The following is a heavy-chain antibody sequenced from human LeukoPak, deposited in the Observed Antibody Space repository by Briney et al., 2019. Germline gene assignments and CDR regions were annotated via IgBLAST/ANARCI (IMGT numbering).Heavy chain of an antibody. J-gene: IGHJ4*02. CDR2: IYSGGST. D-gene: IGHD6-6*01. V-gene: IGHV3-66*02. CDR1: GFTVSSNY. CDR3: ARDPTKHSSSSPGDY. Sequence: GGSLRLSCAASGFTVSSNYMSWVRQAPGRGLEWVTVIYSGGSTYYADSVKGRFTISRDNSKNTLYLQMNSLRAEHTAVYYCARDPTKHSSSSPGDYSGQGTLVTVSS.